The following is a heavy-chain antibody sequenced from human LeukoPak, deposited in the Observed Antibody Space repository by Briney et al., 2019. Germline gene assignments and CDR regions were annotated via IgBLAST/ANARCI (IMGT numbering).Heavy chain of an antibody. V-gene: IGHV3-30*02. CDR3: ATIPYDSSGYWENWFDP. Sequence: GGSLRLSCAASGFTFSSYGMHWVRQAPGKGLEWVAFIRYDGSNKYYADSVKGRFTISRDNSKNTLYLQMNSLRAEDTAVYYCATIPYDSSGYWENWFDPWGQGTLVTVSS. J-gene: IGHJ5*02. D-gene: IGHD3-22*01. CDR1: GFTFSSYG. CDR2: IRYDGSNK.